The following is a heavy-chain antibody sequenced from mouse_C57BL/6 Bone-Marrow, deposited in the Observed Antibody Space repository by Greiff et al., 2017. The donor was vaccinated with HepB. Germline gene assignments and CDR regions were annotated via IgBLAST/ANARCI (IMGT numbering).Heavy chain of an antibody. D-gene: IGHD1-1*01. V-gene: IGHV5-16*01. J-gene: IGHJ1*03. CDR1: GFTFSDYY. Sequence: EVMLVEPEGGLVQPGSSMKLSCTASGFTFSDYYMAWVRQVPEKGLEWVANINYDGSSTYYLDSLKSRFIISRDNAKNILYLQMSSLKSEDTATYYCARRYYGSSYGYFDVWGTGTTVTVSS. CDR2: INYDGSST. CDR3: ARRYYGSSYGYFDV.